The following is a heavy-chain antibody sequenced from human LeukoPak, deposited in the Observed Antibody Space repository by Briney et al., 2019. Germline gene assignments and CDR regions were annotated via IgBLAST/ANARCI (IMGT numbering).Heavy chain of an antibody. CDR2: IRSKANSYAT. V-gene: IGHV3-73*01. D-gene: IGHD3-22*01. CDR3: AKEGSILPDYYDSSGQYFDY. CDR1: GLTFSGSA. Sequence: GGSLRLSCAASGLTFSGSAMHWVRQASGKGLEWVGRIRSKANSYATAYAASVKGRFTISRDDSKNTAYLQMNSLKTEDTAVYYCAKEGSILPDYYDSSGQYFDYWGQGTLVTVSS. J-gene: IGHJ4*02.